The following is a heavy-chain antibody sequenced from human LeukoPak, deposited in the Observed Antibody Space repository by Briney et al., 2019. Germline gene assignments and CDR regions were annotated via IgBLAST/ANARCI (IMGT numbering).Heavy chain of an antibody. J-gene: IGHJ4*02. Sequence: ASVKVSCKASGYTFTSYDINWVRQATGQGLEGMGWMNPNSGNTGYAQKLQGRVTMTRDTSTSTAYMELRSLRSDDTAVYYCATYSAAGRTYYFDYWGQGALVTVSS. CDR1: GYTFTSYD. D-gene: IGHD6-13*01. CDR3: ATYSAAGRTYYFDY. CDR2: MNPNSGNT. V-gene: IGHV1-8*01.